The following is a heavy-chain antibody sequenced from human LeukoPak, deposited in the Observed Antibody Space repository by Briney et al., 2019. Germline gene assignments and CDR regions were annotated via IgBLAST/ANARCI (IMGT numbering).Heavy chain of an antibody. Sequence: SVKVSCKASGYTFTNYHISWVRQAPGQGLEWMGWIIPILGIANYAQKFQGRVTITADKSTSTAYMELSSLRSEDTAVYYCARDREDAFDIWGQGTMVTVSS. CDR1: GYTFTNYH. CDR2: IIPILGIA. CDR3: ARDREDAFDI. V-gene: IGHV1-69*10. J-gene: IGHJ3*02.